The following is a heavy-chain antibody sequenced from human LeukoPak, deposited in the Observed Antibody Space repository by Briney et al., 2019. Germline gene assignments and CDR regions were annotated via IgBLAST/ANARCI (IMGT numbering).Heavy chain of an antibody. CDR3: VRRGSYGSPPKT. V-gene: IGHV4-34*01. CDR1: GGSFSGYY. CDR2: INHSGST. Sequence: KPSETLSLTCAVYGGSFSGYYWSWIRQPPGKGLEWIGEINHSGSTNCNPSLKSRVTISVDTSKNQFSLKVSSVTAADTAVYYCVRRGSYGSPPKTWGQGTLVTVSS. D-gene: IGHD1-26*01. J-gene: IGHJ4*02.